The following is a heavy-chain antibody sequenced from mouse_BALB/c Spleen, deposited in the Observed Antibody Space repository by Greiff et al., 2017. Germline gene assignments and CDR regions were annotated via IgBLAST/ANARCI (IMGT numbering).Heavy chain of an antibody. CDR1: GFTFSDFY. CDR2: SRNKANDYTT. CDR3: ARDAGGGIRLRYFDY. V-gene: IGHV7-1*02. Sequence: DVMLVESGGGLVQPGGSLRLSCATSGFTFSDFYMEWVRQPPGKRLEWIAASRNKANDYTTEYSASVKGRFIVSRDTSQSILYLQMNALRAEDTAIYYCARDAGGGIRLRYFDYWGQGTTLTVSS. J-gene: IGHJ2*01. D-gene: IGHD1-1*01.